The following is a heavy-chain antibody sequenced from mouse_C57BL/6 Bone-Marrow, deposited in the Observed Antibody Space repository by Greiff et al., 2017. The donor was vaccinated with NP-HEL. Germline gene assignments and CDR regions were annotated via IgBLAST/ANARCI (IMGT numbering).Heavy chain of an antibody. CDR1: GYTFTSHW. J-gene: IGHJ1*03. V-gene: IGHV1-53*01. D-gene: IGHD1-1*01. Sequence: QVQLQQPGTELVKPGASVKLSRKASGYTFTSHWMHWVKQRPGQGPEWIGDIYPSNGGTNYNEKFKSKATLTVDKSSRTAYLPLSSLTSEDSAVYYCARISLPYCYGNSFWYYDVWGTGATVTVAT. CDR3: ARISLPYCYGNSFWYYDV. CDR2: IYPSNGGT.